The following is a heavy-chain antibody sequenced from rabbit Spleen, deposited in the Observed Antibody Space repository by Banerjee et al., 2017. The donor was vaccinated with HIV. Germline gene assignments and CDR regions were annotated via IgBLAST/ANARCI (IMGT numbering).Heavy chain of an antibody. Sequence: QSLEESGGDLVKPGASLTLTCTASGFSFSYNDYMCWVRQALGKGPEWIACIYNGGAGTYYASWVNGRFTCSKTSSTTVTLQMTSLTVADTATYFCARTTYGYDDYADLYYAAMDLWGQGTLVTVS. CDR2: IYNGGAGT. CDR1: GFSFSYNDY. CDR3: ARTTYGYDDYADLYYAAMDL. D-gene: IGHD6-1*01. V-gene: IGHV1S40*01. J-gene: IGHJ6*01.